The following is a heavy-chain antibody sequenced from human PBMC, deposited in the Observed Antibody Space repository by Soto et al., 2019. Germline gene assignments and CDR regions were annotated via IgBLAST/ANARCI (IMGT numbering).Heavy chain of an antibody. V-gene: IGHV3-23*01. CDR2: ISAGSEGA. Sequence: EMQLLESGGGLVQPGGALRLSCAASGFTFSSHAMSWVRQAPGKGLEWISSISAGSEGAYYADSVKGRFTISRDNSNPTLYLQMNSLRAEDTAVYYCARDLWWYLHWGQGTLVTVSS. J-gene: IGHJ4*02. CDR1: GFTFSSHA. CDR3: ARDLWWYLH. D-gene: IGHD2-15*01.